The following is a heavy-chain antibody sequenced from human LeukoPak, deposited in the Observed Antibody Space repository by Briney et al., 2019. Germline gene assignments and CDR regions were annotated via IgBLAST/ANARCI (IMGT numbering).Heavy chain of an antibody. Sequence: GASVKVSCKASGYTFTSYDINWVRQATGQGLEWMGWMNPNNGKTGYSQKFQGRLTLTSDTAIGTAYMEVSSLRSEDTAVYYCAREYVTYLRGVILNHGMDVWGQGTTVTVSS. V-gene: IGHV1-8*01. CDR1: GYTFTSYD. CDR2: MNPNNGKT. CDR3: AREYVTYLRGVILNHGMDV. D-gene: IGHD3-16*01. J-gene: IGHJ6*02.